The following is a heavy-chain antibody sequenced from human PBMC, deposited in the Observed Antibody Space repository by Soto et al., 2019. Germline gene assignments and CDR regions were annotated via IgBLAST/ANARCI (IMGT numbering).Heavy chain of an antibody. J-gene: IGHJ6*02. CDR3: ARGKGMEQNYYYKGMDV. CDR1: GYTFTTYA. Sequence: QVQVGQSGAEVKKPGASLKISCKASGYTFTTYAMHWVRQAPGQGLEWMAWVNAGNGNTRFSPKFQVRVTISRDTSASTAYMELRSLRSEDTAAYYCARGKGMEQNYYYKGMDVWGHGTTVTV. V-gene: IGHV1-3*01. CDR2: VNAGNGNT. D-gene: IGHD3-10*01.